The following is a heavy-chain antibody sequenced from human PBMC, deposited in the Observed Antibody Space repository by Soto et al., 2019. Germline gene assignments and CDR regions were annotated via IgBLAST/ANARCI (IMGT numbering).Heavy chain of an antibody. J-gene: IGHJ5*02. D-gene: IGHD6-6*01. V-gene: IGHV1-2*02. CDR1: GYTFTGYY. CDR2: INPNSGGP. Sequence: QVQLVQSGAEVKKPGASVKVSCKASGYTFTGYYLHWVRQAPGQGLEWMGWINPNSGGPNYAQKFRGRVTMTRDTSISTAYRELSRLRSDDRAIYYCARGGPYNSSSGDWFDPWGQGTLVTVSS. CDR3: ARGGPYNSSSGDWFDP.